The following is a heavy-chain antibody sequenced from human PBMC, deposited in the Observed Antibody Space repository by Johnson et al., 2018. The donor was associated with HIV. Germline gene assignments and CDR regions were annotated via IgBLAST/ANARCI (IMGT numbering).Heavy chain of an antibody. CDR1: GFTFSSYV. V-gene: IGHV3-23*04. CDR3: AKDFVTHGAFDI. CDR2: ISGSGGST. D-gene: IGHD2-21*01. Sequence: EVQLVESGGGLVQSGGSLRLSCAASGFTFSSYVISWVRQAPGKGLEWVSAISGSGGSTYYADSVKGRFTISRDNSKNTLYLQMNSLRAEDTAVYYCAKDFVTHGAFDIWGQGTMVTVSS. J-gene: IGHJ3*02.